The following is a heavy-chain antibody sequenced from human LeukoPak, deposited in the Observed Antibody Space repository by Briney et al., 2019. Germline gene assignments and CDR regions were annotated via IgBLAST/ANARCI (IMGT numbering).Heavy chain of an antibody. J-gene: IGHJ6*02. Sequence: ASVKVSCKASGGTFSSYAISWVRQAPGQGLEWMGGIIPIFGTANYAQKFQGRVTITADESTSTAYMELSSLRSEDTAVYYCAKSGDNISCYVCGMDVWGQGTTVTVSS. V-gene: IGHV1-69*13. D-gene: IGHD3-22*01. CDR1: GGTFSSYA. CDR2: IIPIFGTA. CDR3: AKSGDNISCYVCGMDV.